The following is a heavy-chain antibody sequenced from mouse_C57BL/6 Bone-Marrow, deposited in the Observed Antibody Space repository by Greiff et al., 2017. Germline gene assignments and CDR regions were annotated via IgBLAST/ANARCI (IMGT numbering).Heavy chain of an antibody. J-gene: IGHJ4*01. CDR3: ARELGLAMDY. CDR1: GFTFSDYY. CDR2: INYDGSST. Sequence: EVKVVESEGGLVQPGSSMKLSCTASGFTFSDYYMAWVRQVPEKGLEWVANINYDGSSTYYLDSLKSRFIISRDNAKNILYLQMSSLKSEDTATYYCARELGLAMDYWGQGTSVTVSS. V-gene: IGHV5-16*01. D-gene: IGHD4-1*01.